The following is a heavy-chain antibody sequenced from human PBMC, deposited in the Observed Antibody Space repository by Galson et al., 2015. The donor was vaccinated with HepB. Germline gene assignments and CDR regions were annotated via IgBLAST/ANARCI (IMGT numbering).Heavy chain of an antibody. V-gene: IGHV1-69*13. Sequence: SVKVSCKASGGTFSSYAISWVRQAPGQGLEWMGGIIPIFGTANYAQKFQGRVTITADESTSTAYMELSSLRSEDTAVYYCAREGGQQLVRNNWFDPWGQGSLVTVAS. CDR1: GGTFSSYA. CDR2: IIPIFGTA. J-gene: IGHJ5*02. D-gene: IGHD6-13*01. CDR3: AREGGQQLVRNNWFDP.